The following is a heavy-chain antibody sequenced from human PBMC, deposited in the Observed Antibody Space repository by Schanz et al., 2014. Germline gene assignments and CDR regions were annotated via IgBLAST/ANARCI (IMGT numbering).Heavy chain of an antibody. CDR3: ARDRGHGDLPGDI. Sequence: QVQLQESGPGLVKPSQTLSLTCTVSGDSLSSGGYYWSWIRQHPGKGLEWIGYISYSGVTYYNPSLKSRVTISVDTSKNQFSLNLSSATAADTAVYYCARDRGHGDLPGDIWGQGTMVTVSS. CDR1: GDSLSSGGYY. D-gene: IGHD4-17*01. CDR2: ISYSGVT. V-gene: IGHV4-31*03. J-gene: IGHJ3*02.